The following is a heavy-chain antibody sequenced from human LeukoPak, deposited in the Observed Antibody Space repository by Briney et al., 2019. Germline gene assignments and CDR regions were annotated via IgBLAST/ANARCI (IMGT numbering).Heavy chain of an antibody. Sequence: GGSLRLSCAASGFTFSSYSMNWVRQAPGKGLEWVSSISSSSSYIYYADSVKGRFTISRDNSKNTLYLQMNSLRAEDTAVYYCAMGGGYYFDYWGQGTLVTVSS. CDR1: GFTFSSYS. CDR3: AMGGGYYFDY. CDR2: ISSSSSYI. D-gene: IGHD3-16*01. V-gene: IGHV3-21*04. J-gene: IGHJ4*02.